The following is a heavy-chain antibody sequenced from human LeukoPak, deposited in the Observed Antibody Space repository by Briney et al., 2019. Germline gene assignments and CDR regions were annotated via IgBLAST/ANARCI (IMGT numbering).Heavy chain of an antibody. CDR1: GGSISNLDYY. J-gene: IGHJ3*02. Sequence: PSETLSLTCTVSGGSISNLDYYWTWIRQPAGKRLEWIGRIYTSGGTNYNPSLKSRVTISVDTSKNQFSLKLSSVTAADTAVYYCARGHWARNTGAFDIWGQGTMVTVSS. V-gene: IGHV4-61*02. CDR2: IYTSGGT. D-gene: IGHD3-10*01. CDR3: ARGHWARNTGAFDI.